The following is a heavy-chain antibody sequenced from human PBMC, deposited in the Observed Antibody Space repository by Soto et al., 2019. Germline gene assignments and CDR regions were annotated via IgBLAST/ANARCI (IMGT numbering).Heavy chain of an antibody. CDR3: AGYSLYGMDV. V-gene: IGHV4-30-4*01. D-gene: IGHD3-22*01. J-gene: IGHJ6*02. Sequence: SETLSLTCSVSGGSISSGYYYWSWIRQPPGKGLEWIGYIYYSGNTYYNPVLKCRHMISIDSSKTQCSLKVGSATAEYTAVYYFAGYSLYGMDVWGQGTTVTVSS. CDR2: IYYSGNT. CDR1: GGSISSGYYY.